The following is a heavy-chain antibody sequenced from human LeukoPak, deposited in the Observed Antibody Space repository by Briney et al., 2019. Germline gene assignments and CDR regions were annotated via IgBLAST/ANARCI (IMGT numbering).Heavy chain of an antibody. CDR3: ARHPDDYYYDRGAYFDY. J-gene: IGHJ4*02. V-gene: IGHV4-59*01. CDR2: IYSSGDT. D-gene: IGHD3-22*01. Sequence: SETLSLTCTVSGCSISSYYWSWIRQPPGKGLEWIGYIYSSGDTNYNPSLKSRVSISVDTSKNQFSLKLSSVTAADTAVYYCARHPDDYYYDRGAYFDYWGQGPLVTVSS. CDR1: GCSISSYY.